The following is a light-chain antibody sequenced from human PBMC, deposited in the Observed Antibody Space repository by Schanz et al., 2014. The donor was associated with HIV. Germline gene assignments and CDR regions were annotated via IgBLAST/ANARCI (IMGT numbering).Light chain of an antibody. CDR2: DVT. V-gene: IGLV2-11*01. Sequence: QSALTQPRSVSGSPGQSVTISCTGTSSDVGDYNYVSWYQQHPGKAPKLMIYDVTERPSGVPDRLSGSKSGNTASLTISGLQAEDEAVYYCAAWDDSLNGVLFGGGTKLTVL. J-gene: IGLJ2*01. CDR3: AAWDDSLNGVL. CDR1: SSDVGDYNY.